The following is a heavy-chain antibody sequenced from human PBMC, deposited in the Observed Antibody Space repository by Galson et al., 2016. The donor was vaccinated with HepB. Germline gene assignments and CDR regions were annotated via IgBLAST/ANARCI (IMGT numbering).Heavy chain of an antibody. CDR3: ARDVAAAADY. CDR2: ISTDDTT. Sequence: SLRLSCAASGFSVNFNYMSWVRQAPGKGLEWVSLISTDDTTYYADSVKGRFTISRDNSKNTLYLQMNSLRAEDTAVYYCARDVAAAADYWGQGTLVTVSS. CDR1: GFSVNFNY. J-gene: IGHJ4*02. D-gene: IGHD2-2*01. V-gene: IGHV3-66*02.